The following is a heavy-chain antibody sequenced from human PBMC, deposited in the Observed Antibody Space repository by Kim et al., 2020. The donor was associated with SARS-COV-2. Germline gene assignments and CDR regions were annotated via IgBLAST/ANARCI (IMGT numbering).Heavy chain of an antibody. V-gene: IGHV3-11*01. CDR3: AREDSSSSYSDY. D-gene: IGHD6-6*01. Sequence: YYADSVKGRFTNSRDNAKNSLYLQMNSLRAEDTAVYYCAREDSSSSYSDYWGQGTLVTVSS. J-gene: IGHJ4*02.